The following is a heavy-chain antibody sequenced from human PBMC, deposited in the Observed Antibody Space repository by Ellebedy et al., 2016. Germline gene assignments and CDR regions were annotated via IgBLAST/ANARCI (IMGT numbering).Heavy chain of an antibody. J-gene: IGHJ4*02. V-gene: IGHV1-8*01. Sequence: ASVKVSXXASGYTFTSYDINWVRQATGQGLEWMGWMNPNSGNTGYAQKFQGRVTMTRNTSISTAYMELSSLRSEDTAVYYCARGMKWLRGPAVDYWGQGTLVTVSS. CDR2: MNPNSGNT. CDR1: GYTFTSYD. CDR3: ARGMKWLRGPAVDY. D-gene: IGHD5-12*01.